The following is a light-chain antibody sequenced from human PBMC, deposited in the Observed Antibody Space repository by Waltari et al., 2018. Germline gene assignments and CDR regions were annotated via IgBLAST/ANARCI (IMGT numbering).Light chain of an antibody. CDR3: SSYTTTSTLHV. Sequence: QSALTQPASVSGSPGQSITISCPGTSSDVGSYNSFSRYQQHPGKAPKPMIYEVSNRPSGVSNRFSGSKSGNTASLTISGLQAEDEADYYCSSYTTTSTLHVFGGGTKLTVL. CDR1: SSDVGSYNS. J-gene: IGLJ3*02. CDR2: EVS. V-gene: IGLV2-14*01.